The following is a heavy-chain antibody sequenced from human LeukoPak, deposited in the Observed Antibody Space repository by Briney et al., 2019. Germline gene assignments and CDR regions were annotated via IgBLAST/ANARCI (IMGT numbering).Heavy chain of an antibody. CDR3: ARSGPSIAARSWFDP. Sequence: SVKVSCKASGGTFSSYAISWVRQAPGQGLEWMERIIPIFGIANYAQKFQGRVTITADKSTSTAYMELSSLRSEDTAVYYCARSGPSIAARSWFDPWGQGTLVTVSS. CDR1: GGTFSSYA. V-gene: IGHV1-69*04. D-gene: IGHD6-6*01. CDR2: IIPIFGIA. J-gene: IGHJ5*02.